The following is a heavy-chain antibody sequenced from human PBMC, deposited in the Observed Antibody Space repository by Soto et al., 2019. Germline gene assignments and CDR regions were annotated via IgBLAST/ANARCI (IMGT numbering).Heavy chain of an antibody. J-gene: IGHJ6*02. V-gene: IGHV1-2*04. D-gene: IGHD3-10*01. CDR2: INPNSGGT. CDR1: GYTFTGYY. CDR3: ARGGFGELLAYYYYYRMDV. Sequence: ASVKVSCKASGYTFTGYYMHWVRQAPGQGLEWMGWINPNSGGTNYAQKFQGWVTMTRDTSISTAYMELSRLRSDDTAVYYCARGGFGELLAYYYYYRMDVWGQGTTVTVSS.